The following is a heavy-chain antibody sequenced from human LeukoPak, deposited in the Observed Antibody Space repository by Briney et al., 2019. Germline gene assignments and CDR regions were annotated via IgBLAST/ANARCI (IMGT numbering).Heavy chain of an antibody. Sequence: PGGSLRLSCAASGFTFSSYWMSWVRQAPGEGLEWVANIRQDGSEKYYVDSVKGRFTISRDNAKNSLYLQMNSLRAEDTAVYYCARDLFGYDYFDYWGQGTLVTVSS. CDR2: IRQDGSEK. CDR1: GFTFSSYW. V-gene: IGHV3-7*05. J-gene: IGHJ4*02. CDR3: ARDLFGYDYFDY. D-gene: IGHD3-10*02.